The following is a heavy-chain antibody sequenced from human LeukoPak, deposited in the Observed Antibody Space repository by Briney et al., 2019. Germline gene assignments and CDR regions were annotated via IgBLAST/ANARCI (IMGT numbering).Heavy chain of an antibody. D-gene: IGHD5-18*01. CDR2: INPNSGGA. CDR1: GYTFTGYY. V-gene: IGHV1-2*02. Sequence: ASVKVSCKASGYTFTGYYMHWVRQAPGQGLEWMGWINPNSGGANYAQKFQGRVTMTRDTSISTAYMELSRLRSDDTAVYYCACGIQLWDPLDYWGQGTLVTVSS. J-gene: IGHJ4*02. CDR3: ACGIQLWDPLDY.